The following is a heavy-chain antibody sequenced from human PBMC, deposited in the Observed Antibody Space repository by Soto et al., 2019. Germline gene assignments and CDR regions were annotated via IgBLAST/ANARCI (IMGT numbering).Heavy chain of an antibody. CDR3: TTGSVEGV. J-gene: IGHJ6*02. CDR2: IKTNTEGGTT. D-gene: IGHD2-15*01. Sequence: EVQLVESGGGFIYPGGSLRLSCAASGLTISNAWMNWVRQAPGKGLEWVGRIKTNTEGGTTHYAAEVKGRFTVSRDDSKNTLYLQMNSLQTEDTAVYYCTTGSVEGVWGQGTTVTVSS. V-gene: IGHV3-15*07. CDR1: GLTISNAW.